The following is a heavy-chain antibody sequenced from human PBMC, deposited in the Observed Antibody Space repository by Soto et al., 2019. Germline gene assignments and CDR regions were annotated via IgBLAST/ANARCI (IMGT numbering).Heavy chain of an antibody. D-gene: IGHD6-13*01. J-gene: IGHJ6*02. CDR2: ISYDGSNK. CDR1: GFTFRSYG. CDR3: ARDKDYDRGGSSWYRSGMDV. V-gene: IGHV3-30*03. Sequence: PGGSLRLSCAASGFTFRSYGMHWVRQAPGKGLEWVSFISYDGSNKYYADSVKGRFTISRDNAKNSLYLQMNSLRAEDTAVYYCARDKDYDRGGSSWYRSGMDVWSQGITVTVS.